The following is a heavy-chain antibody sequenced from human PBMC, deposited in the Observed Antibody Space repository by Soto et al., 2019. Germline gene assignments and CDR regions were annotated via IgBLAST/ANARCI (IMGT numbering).Heavy chain of an antibody. J-gene: IGHJ4*02. D-gene: IGHD3-9*01. CDR2: IYYSGST. Sequence: LSLTCTVSGGSINSGDYYWSWIRQPPGKGLEWIGYIYYSGSTYYNPSLKSRVTISVDTSKNQFSLKLSSVTAADTAVYYCARYYDILTGYNIGFDYWGQGTLVTVSS. V-gene: IGHV4-30-4*01. CDR1: GGSINSGDYY. CDR3: ARYYDILTGYNIGFDY.